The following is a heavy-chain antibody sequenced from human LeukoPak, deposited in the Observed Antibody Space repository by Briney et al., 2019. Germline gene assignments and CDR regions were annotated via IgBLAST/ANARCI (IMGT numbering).Heavy chain of an antibody. CDR2: IYYSGST. V-gene: IGHV4-39*01. CDR1: GDSISSSSYY. D-gene: IGHD6-6*01. CDR3: ASIAARPTYYYYYMDV. Sequence: PSETLSHTCTVTGDSISSSSYYWGWIRQPPGKGLEWIGRIYYSGSTYYNPSLKSRVTISVDTSKNQFSLKLSSVTAADTAVYYCASIAARPTYYYYYMDVWGKGTTVTVSS. J-gene: IGHJ6*03.